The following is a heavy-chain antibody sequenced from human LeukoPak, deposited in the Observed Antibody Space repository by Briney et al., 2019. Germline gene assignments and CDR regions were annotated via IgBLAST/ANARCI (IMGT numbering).Heavy chain of an antibody. V-gene: IGHV3-30*18. CDR3: AKDQCYYDSASAFDI. J-gene: IGHJ3*02. CDR1: GFTFSSYG. D-gene: IGHD3-22*01. Sequence: GGSLRLSCAASGFTFSSYGMHWVRQAPGKGLEWVAVISYDGSNKYYADSVKGRFTISRDNSKNTLYLQMNSLRAEDTAVYYCAKDQCYYDSASAFDIWGQGTMVTVSS. CDR2: ISYDGSNK.